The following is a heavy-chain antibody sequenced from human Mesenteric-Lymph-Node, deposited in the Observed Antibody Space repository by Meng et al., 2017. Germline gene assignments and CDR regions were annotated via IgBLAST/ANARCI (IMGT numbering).Heavy chain of an antibody. D-gene: IGHD3-10*01. CDR2: IYYSGST. Sequence: SETLSLTCTVSGGSISSSSYYWGWIRQPPGKGLEWIGSIYYSGSTYYNPSLKSRVTISVDTFKNQFSLKLSSVTAADTAVYYCASDDYYGSGSYYGYWGQGTLVTVSS. J-gene: IGHJ4*02. V-gene: IGHV4-39*07. CDR3: ASDDYYGSGSYYGY. CDR1: GGSISSSSYY.